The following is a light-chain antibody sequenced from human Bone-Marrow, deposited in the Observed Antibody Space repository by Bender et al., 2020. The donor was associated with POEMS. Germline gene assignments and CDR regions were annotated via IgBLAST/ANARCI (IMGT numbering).Light chain of an antibody. CDR2: KDS. CDR1: ELSKQF. CDR3: QSGDSSDTYGV. J-gene: IGLJ2*01. V-gene: IGLV3-25*03. Sequence: SYELTQPPSVSVAPGQTARITCSGDELSKQFAYWYQQKPGQAPVLVIYKDSERPSGTPERFSGSTSGTTGTLTISGVQAEDEADYYCQSGDSSDTYGVFGGGTKLTVL.